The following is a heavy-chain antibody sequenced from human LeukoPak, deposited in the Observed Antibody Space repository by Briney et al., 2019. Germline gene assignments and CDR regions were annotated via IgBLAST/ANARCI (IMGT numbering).Heavy chain of an antibody. CDR3: ARXYSGSXYRFDY. CDR2: INPNSGGT. V-gene: IGHV1-2*02. D-gene: IGHD1-26*01. Sequence: ASVKVSCKASGYTFTGYYMHWVRQAPGQGLEWMGWINPNSGGTNYAQKFQGRVTMTRDTSISTAYMELSSLRSDDTAGYYCARXYSGSXYRFDYXGQGTLVTVSS. CDR1: GYTFTGYY. J-gene: IGHJ4*02.